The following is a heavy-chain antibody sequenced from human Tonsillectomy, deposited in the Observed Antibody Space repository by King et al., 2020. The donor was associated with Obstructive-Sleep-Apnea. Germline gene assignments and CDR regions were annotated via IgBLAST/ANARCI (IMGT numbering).Heavy chain of an antibody. CDR2: INTGNGNT. V-gene: IGHV1-3*04. D-gene: IGHD5-12*01. J-gene: IGHJ4*02. CDR1: GYPFTTYA. Sequence: QLVQSGAEVKKPGASVKMSCKASGYPFTTYAMHWVRRAPGQGLEWMGWINTGNGNTKYSQKFQGRVTFTRDTSASTAYVELSSLRSEDTAVYYCARLLPGATIPYYFDYWVQGTLVTVSS. CDR3: ARLLPGATIPYYFDY.